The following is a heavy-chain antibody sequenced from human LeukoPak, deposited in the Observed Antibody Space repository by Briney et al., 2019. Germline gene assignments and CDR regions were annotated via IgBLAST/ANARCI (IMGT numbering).Heavy chain of an antibody. V-gene: IGHV1-46*01. Sequence: GASVKVSCKASGYTFTGYYMHWVRQAPGQGLEWMGIINPSGGSTSYAQKFQGRGTMTRDTSTSTVYMELSSLRSEDTAVYYCARPAIAAAGKGAFDIWGQGTMVTVSS. CDR2: INPSGGST. J-gene: IGHJ3*02. CDR1: GYTFTGYY. CDR3: ARPAIAAAGKGAFDI. D-gene: IGHD6-13*01.